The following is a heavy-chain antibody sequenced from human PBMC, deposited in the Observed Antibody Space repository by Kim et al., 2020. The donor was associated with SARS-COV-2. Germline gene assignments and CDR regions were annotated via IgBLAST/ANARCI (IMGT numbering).Heavy chain of an antibody. V-gene: IGHV3-21*01. J-gene: IGHJ4*02. CDR3: ARGRSGGYRFDY. D-gene: IGHD3-22*01. Sequence: GGSLRLSCAASGFTFSSYSMNWVRQTPGKGLEWVSSISSSSSYIYYADSVKGRFTISRDNAKNSLYLQMNSLRAEDTAVYYCARGRSGGYRFDYWGQGTLVTVSS. CDR2: ISSSSSYI. CDR1: GFTFSSYS.